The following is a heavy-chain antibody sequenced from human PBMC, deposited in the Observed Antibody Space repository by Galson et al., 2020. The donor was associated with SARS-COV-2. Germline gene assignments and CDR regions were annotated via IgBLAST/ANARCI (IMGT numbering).Heavy chain of an antibody. CDR1: GFTFRNYV. CDR2: ISSDGSNN. V-gene: IGHV3-30*04. Sequence: GSLRLSCAASGFTFRNYVMHWVRQAPGKGPEWVAVISSDGSNNFYADSLKGRFTISRDNSKSTLYLQMNSLRTEDTAVYYCARGGEWELPYYFDYWGQGTLVTVSS. D-gene: IGHD1-26*01. CDR3: ARGGEWELPYYFDY. J-gene: IGHJ4*02.